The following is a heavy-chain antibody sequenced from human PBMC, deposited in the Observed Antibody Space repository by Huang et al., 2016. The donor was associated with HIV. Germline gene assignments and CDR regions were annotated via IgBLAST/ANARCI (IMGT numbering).Heavy chain of an antibody. CDR2: ISYDGSNK. V-gene: IGHV3-30-3*01. D-gene: IGHD3-10*01. CDR1: GFIFSSYA. CDR3: ARGFLNDLGELFSVY. Sequence: QVQLVESGGGVVQPGRSLRLSCVASGFIFSSYAMHWVRQGPGEGVEWVALISYDGSNKYYADAVKGRFTIARDNSKNTLSLQMNSLRGEDTAMYYCARGFLNDLGELFSVYWGQGTLVTVSS. J-gene: IGHJ4*02.